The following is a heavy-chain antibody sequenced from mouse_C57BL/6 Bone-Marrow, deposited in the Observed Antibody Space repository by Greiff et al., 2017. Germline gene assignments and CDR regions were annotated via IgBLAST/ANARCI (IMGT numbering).Heavy chain of an antibody. CDR3: GSYYGNYVKAY. D-gene: IGHD2-10*01. Sequence: VKLQESGAELARPGASVKLSCKASGYTFTSYGISWVKQRTGQGLEWIGEIYPRSGNTYYNEKFKGKATLTADKSSSTAYMELRSLTSEDSAVYFCGSYYGNYVKAYWGQGTLVTVSA. V-gene: IGHV1-81*01. CDR1: GYTFTSYG. J-gene: IGHJ3*01. CDR2: IYPRSGNT.